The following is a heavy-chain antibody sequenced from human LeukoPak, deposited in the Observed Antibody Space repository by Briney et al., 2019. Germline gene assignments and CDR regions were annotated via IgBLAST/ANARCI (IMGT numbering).Heavy chain of an antibody. D-gene: IGHD3-3*01. CDR2: IYSGGST. CDR1: GFTVSSNY. Sequence: GGSLRLSCAASGFTVSSNYMSWVRQAPGKGLEGVSVIYSGGSTYYADSVKGRFTISRDNAKNSLYLQMNSLRAEDTAVYYCARYDFWSGYYAYYYYYMDVWGKGTTVTVFS. V-gene: IGHV3-53*01. J-gene: IGHJ6*03. CDR3: ARYDFWSGYYAYYYYYMDV.